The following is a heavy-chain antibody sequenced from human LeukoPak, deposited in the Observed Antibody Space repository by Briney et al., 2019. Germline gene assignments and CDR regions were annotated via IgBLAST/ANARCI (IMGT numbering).Heavy chain of an antibody. D-gene: IGHD3-10*01. J-gene: IGHJ4*02. CDR1: GSTFSSYG. Sequence: GGSLRLSCAASGSTFSSYGMHWVRQAPGKGLEWVAVIWYDGSNKYYADSVKGRFTISRDNSKNTLYLQMNSLRAEDTAVYYCARSRYYYGSGSYLAPYYFDYWGQGTLVTVSS. CDR2: IWYDGSNK. CDR3: ARSRYYYGSGSYLAPYYFDY. V-gene: IGHV3-33*01.